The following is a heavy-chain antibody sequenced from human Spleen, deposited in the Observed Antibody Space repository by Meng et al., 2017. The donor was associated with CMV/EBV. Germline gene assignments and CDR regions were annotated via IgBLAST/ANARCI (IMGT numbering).Heavy chain of an antibody. CDR3: ARGGIAAAGTHYFDY. CDR1: GGSISSYY. V-gene: IGHV4-4*07. J-gene: IGHJ4*02. CDR2: IYTSGST. Sequence: VQRQVSRPGLVTPSDPPSLTCTVSGGSISSYYWSWIRQPAGKGLEWIGRIYTSGSTNYNPSLKSRVTMSVDTSKNQFSLKLSSVTAADTAVYYCARGGIAAAGTHYFDYWGQGTLVTVSS. D-gene: IGHD6-13*01.